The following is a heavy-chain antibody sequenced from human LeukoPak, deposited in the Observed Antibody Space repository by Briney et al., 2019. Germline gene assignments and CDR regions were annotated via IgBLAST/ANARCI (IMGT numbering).Heavy chain of an antibody. J-gene: IGHJ4*02. V-gene: IGHV1-2*02. CDR1: GYIFTGYY. D-gene: IGHD2-15*01. CDR2: INPNSGDT. Sequence: ASVKVSCKASGYIFTGYYMHWVRQAPGQGLEWMGWINPNSGDTNYAQKFQGRVTMTRDTSISTAYMELSSLRSEDTAVYYCARGASRSFDYWGQGTLVTVSS. CDR3: ARGASRSFDY.